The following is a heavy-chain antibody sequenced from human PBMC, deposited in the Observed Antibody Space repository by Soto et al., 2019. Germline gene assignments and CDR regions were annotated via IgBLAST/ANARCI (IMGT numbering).Heavy chain of an antibody. D-gene: IGHD6-19*01. V-gene: IGHV4-30-4*01. CDR2: IYYSGST. CDR1: GGSISSGDYY. J-gene: IGHJ6*02. CDR3: ARLVGHSRGWQSVFGGNYYYGMDV. Sequence: PSETLSLTXTVSGGSISSGDYYWSWIRQPPGKGLESIGYIYYSGSTYYNPSLKSRVTISVDTSKNQFSLKLSSVTAADTAVYYCARLVGHSRGWQSVFGGNYYYGMDVWGQGTTVTVSS.